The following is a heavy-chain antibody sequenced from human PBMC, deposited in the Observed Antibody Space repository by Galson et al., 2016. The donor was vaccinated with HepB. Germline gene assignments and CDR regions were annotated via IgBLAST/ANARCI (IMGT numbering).Heavy chain of an antibody. Sequence: SLRLSCAASGFTFSIYWMSWVRQAPGKGLEWVANIKQDGSENYYVDSVKGRFTISRDNAKNSLYLQMNSLRAEDTAVYFCARDRSPLRAGSPYFDYWGQGTLVTVSS. CDR2: IKQDGSEN. D-gene: IGHD1-26*01. V-gene: IGHV3-7*03. J-gene: IGHJ4*02. CDR3: ARDRSPLRAGSPYFDY. CDR1: GFTFSIYW.